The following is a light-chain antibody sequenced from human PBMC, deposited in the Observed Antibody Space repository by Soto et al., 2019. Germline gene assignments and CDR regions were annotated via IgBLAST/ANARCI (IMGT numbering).Light chain of an antibody. V-gene: IGKV4-1*01. Sequence: DIVMTQSPDSLAVSLGERATINCKSSQSVFYSSNNKNYLAWYQQKLGQPPKLLIYWASTRQSGVPDRFSGSGSGTDFTLTISSLQAEDVAFYYCQQYYSAPLTFGGGTKVEIK. CDR2: WAS. J-gene: IGKJ4*01. CDR1: QSVFYSSNNKNY. CDR3: QQYYSAPLT.